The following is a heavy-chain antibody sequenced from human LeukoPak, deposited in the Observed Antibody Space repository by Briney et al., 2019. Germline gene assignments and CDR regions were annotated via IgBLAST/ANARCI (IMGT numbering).Heavy chain of an antibody. J-gene: IGHJ5*02. CDR3: AREGSSSWYGDNEAGSIWFDP. CDR2: INTNTGNP. D-gene: IGHD6-13*01. CDR1: GYTFTSYA. V-gene: IGHV7-4-1*02. Sequence: ASVKVSCKASGYTFTSYAMNWVRQAPGQGLEWMGWINTNTGNPTYAQGFTGRFVSSLDTSVSTAYLQISSLKAEDTAVYYCAREGSSSWYGDNEAGSIWFDPWGQGTLVTVSS.